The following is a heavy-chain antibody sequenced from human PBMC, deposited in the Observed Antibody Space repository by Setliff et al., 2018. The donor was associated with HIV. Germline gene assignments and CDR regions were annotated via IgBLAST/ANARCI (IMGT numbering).Heavy chain of an antibody. J-gene: IGHJ4*02. CDR3: ARRTQSGYDRYFDH. D-gene: IGHD5-12*01. CDR1: GASIRSSGSY. Sequence: SETLSLTCSVSGASIRSSGSYWVWVRQAPGKGLEWIGSIYSSGSAYYSPSLNSRVSMSVDTSKDHFSLKLDSVTAADTAMYFCARRTQSGYDRYFDHWGQGKLVTVSS. CDR2: IYSSGSA. V-gene: IGHV4-39*02.